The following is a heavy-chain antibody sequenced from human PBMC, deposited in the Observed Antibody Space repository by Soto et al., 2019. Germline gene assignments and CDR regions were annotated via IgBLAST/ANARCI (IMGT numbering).Heavy chain of an antibody. J-gene: IGHJ6*02. CDR2: ISAYNGNT. CDR3: ARDSNSSGWYYYYGMDV. D-gene: IGHD6-19*01. V-gene: IGHV1-18*01. CDR1: GYTFTSYG. Sequence: QVQLVQSGAEVKKPGASVKVSCKASGYTFTSYGISWVRQAPGQGLEWMGWISAYNGNTNYAQKLQGRVTMTTDTSXSXXYMERRSLRSDDTAVYYCARDSNSSGWYYYYGMDVWGQGTTVTVSS.